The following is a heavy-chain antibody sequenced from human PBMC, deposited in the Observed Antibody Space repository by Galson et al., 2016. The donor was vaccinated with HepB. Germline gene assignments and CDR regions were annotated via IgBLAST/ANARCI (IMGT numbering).Heavy chain of an antibody. CDR3: TKGRGQYVPASRYFDL. CDR2: ISASGAST. CDR1: GFNFNSYA. D-gene: IGHD1-26*01. J-gene: IGHJ2*01. Sequence: SLRLSCAASGFNFNSYAMNWVRQAPGKGLEWVSTISASGASTYCADSVKGRFTISRDNSDNTLYLQMSSLRTEDTALYFCTKGRGQYVPASRYFDLWGRGTLVTVSS. V-gene: IGHV3-23*01.